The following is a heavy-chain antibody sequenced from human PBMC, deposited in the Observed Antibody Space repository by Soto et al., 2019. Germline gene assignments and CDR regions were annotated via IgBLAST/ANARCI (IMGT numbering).Heavy chain of an antibody. J-gene: IGHJ5*02. CDR3: ARGSKWFDR. V-gene: IGHV4-4*02. CDR2: IYHTGST. CDR1: GASLSCSNW. Sequence: ETLFLTCVVSGASLSCSNWWSWVRQPPGKGLEWIGEIYHTGSTKYNPSLKSRVTLSVDESKNQFSLRLSSVTALDTAVYYCARGSKWFDRWGRGTLVIVSS.